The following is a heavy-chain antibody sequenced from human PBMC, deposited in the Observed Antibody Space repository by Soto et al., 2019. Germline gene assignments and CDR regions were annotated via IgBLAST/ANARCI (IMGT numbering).Heavy chain of an antibody. D-gene: IGHD5-12*01. CDR3: ARHAVPRRGFTDY. CDR1: GGSISSSSYY. V-gene: IGHV4-39*01. Sequence: QLQLQESGPGLVKPSETLSLTCTVSGGSISSSSYYWGWIRQPPGKGLEWIGSIYYSGSTYYNPPLKIRRAIPLDPSKHQFSLQLSSVTAADTAVYSCARHAVPRRGFTDYWGQGTLVTVSS. J-gene: IGHJ4*02. CDR2: IYYSGST.